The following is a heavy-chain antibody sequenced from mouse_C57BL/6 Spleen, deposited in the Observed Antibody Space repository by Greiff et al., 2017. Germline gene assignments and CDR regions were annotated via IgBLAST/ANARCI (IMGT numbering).Heavy chain of an antibody. CDR1: DSEVFPIAY. Sequence: VQLQESGSELRSPGSSVKLSCKDFDSEVFPIAYMSWVRQKPGHGFEWIGGILPSIGRTIYGEKFEDKATLDADTLSNTAYLELNSLTSEDSAIYYCARSVLYGSSPYWYFDVWGTGTTVTVSS. V-gene: IGHV15-2*01. CDR2: ILPSIGRT. CDR3: ARSVLYGSSPYWYFDV. D-gene: IGHD1-1*01. J-gene: IGHJ1*03.